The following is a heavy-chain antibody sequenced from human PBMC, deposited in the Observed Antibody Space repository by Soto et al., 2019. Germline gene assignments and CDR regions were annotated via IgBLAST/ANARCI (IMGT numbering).Heavy chain of an antibody. CDR1: GASITSNTW. V-gene: IGHV4-4*02. J-gene: IGHJ4*02. CDR2: IYHSGST. Sequence: QVQLQESGPGLVKPSGTLSLTCAVSGASITSNTWWSWVRPPPGKGLEWIGAIYHSGSTTYNPSLKSRVTISQDKSKNQFSLNLSSVTAADTAVYYCARATGNSNWGGAYWGQGTLVTVSS. D-gene: IGHD7-27*01. CDR3: ARATGNSNWGGAY.